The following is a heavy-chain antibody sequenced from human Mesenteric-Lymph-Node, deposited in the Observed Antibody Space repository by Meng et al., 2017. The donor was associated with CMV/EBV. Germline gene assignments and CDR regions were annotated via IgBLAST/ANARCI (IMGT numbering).Heavy chain of an antibody. D-gene: IGHD4-23*01. Sequence: IQQVGAWFLKPSELRSPTCGVYVGTFSDYYWSSTRQPTEEGLELIRAINHSASTNYTPSLKRRVTISVDTTKNQFALKLSSVTAADTAVYYCTRHQRWLKSEGGFNYWGQGTLVTVSS. V-gene: IGHV4-34*01. CDR2: INHSAST. CDR3: TRHQRWLKSEGGFNY. CDR1: VGTFSDYY. J-gene: IGHJ4*02.